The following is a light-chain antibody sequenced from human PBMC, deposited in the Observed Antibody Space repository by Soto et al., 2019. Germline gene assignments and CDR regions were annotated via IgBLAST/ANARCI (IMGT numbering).Light chain of an antibody. CDR3: CSYVTTPEI. CDR1: SSDVGGYRY. V-gene: IGLV2-14*03. Sequence: QSALTQPASVSGSPGQSITVSCTGTSSDVGGYRYVSWYQQYPGKAPKLVIYDGNKRPSGVPDRFSGSNSGNTASLTISGLQAEDEADYYCCSYVTTPEIFGTGTKLTVL. J-gene: IGLJ1*01. CDR2: DGN.